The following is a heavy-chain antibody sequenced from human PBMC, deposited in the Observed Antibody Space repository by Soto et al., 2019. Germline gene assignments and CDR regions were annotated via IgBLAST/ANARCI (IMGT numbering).Heavy chain of an antibody. Sequence: QLQLQESGPGLVKPSETLSLTCTVSGDSISSNNYYWGWIRQPPGKGLEWIGSMYHSGNTYHNPSLKSRVTISVHTSKNQLSLNLRSVTAADTAVYYCARHRGPTGPNYWGQGTLVTVSS. CDR2: MYHSGNT. CDR1: GDSISSNNYY. V-gene: IGHV4-39*01. J-gene: IGHJ4*02. D-gene: IGHD3-10*01. CDR3: ARHRGPTGPNY.